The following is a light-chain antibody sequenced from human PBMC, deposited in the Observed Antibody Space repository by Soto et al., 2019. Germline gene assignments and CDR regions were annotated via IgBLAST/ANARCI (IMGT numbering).Light chain of an antibody. CDR2: NVN. V-gene: IGLV2-14*01. CDR3: SSFTSSTTYV. CDR1: SSDVGNYNY. Sequence: QFALTQSASVSGSPGQSITISCTGTSSDVGNYNYVSWYQQHPGEVPKLINFNVNNRPSGVSNRFSGSKSGNTASLTISGLQDEDEADYYCSSFTSSTTYVFGTGTKSPS. J-gene: IGLJ1*01.